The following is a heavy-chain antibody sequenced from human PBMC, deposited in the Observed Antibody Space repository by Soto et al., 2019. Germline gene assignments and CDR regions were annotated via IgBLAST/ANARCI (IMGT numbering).Heavy chain of an antibody. Sequence: GASVKVSCKASGCTFSSYAISWVRQARGQGLEWMGGIIPIFGTANYAQKFQGRVTITADESTSTDYMELSSLRSEDTAVYYCARDRGSSSWDGAPDYWGQGTLVTVSS. CDR3: ARDRGSSSWDGAPDY. D-gene: IGHD6-13*01. CDR2: IIPIFGTA. V-gene: IGHV1-69*13. J-gene: IGHJ4*02. CDR1: GCTFSSYA.